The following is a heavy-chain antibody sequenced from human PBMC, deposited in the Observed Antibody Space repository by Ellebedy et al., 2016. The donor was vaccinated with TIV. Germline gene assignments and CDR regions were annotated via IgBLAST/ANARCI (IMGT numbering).Heavy chain of an antibody. CDR3: ARDTWDSSGNSGWFDP. J-gene: IGHJ5*02. Sequence: MPSETLSLTCSVSGGSISGYYWSWIRQPAGKGLEWIGRIYFTGSANYNPSLTSRVTMSVDTSKNQFSLKLTSVTAADTAVYYCARDTWDSSGNSGWFDPWGQGTPVTVSS. CDR1: GGSISGYY. D-gene: IGHD3-22*01. CDR2: IYFTGSA. V-gene: IGHV4-4*07.